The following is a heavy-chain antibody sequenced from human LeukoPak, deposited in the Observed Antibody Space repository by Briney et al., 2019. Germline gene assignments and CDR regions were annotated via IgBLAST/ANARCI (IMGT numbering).Heavy chain of an antibody. CDR3: ARDFPEY. J-gene: IGHJ4*02. Sequence: PGGSLRLSCAASGFTFSSYWMHWVRQAPGKGLVWVSRIKSDGSTNYADSVKGRFTISRDNAKNSLYLQMNSLRAEDTAVYYCARDFPEYWGQGTLVTVSS. CDR1: GFTFSSYW. V-gene: IGHV3-74*01. CDR2: IKSDGST. D-gene: IGHD1-14*01.